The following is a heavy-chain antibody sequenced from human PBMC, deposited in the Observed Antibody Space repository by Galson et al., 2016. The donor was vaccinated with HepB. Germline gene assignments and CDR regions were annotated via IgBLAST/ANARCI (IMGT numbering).Heavy chain of an antibody. J-gene: IGHJ6*03. V-gene: IGHV4-31*03. CDR3: ARVLFYYDSSVSGFYYYMDV. CDR1: GASISRGNYF. Sequence: TLSLTCNVSGASISRGNYFWTWIRQHPGKGLEWIGYISHSASTSYSPSLRSRISISTDTSETQFSLRLRSVTAADTAVYFCARVLFYYDSSVSGFYYYMDVWGKGTTVTVSS. D-gene: IGHD3-22*01. CDR2: ISHSAST.